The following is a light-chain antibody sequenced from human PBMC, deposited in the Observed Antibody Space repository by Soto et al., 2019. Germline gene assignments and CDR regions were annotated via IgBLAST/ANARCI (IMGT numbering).Light chain of an antibody. CDR3: RSYTTNSPPVV. CDR1: SWDMGSYTY. Sequence: QSVLTQPASVSGSPGQSITIACTGTSWDMGSYTYVSWYQQYPGKAPKLLISEVTNRPSGVSNRVSGSKSGNTASLTISGLQAEDEAHYYCRSYTTNSPPVVFGGGTKLTVL. J-gene: IGLJ2*01. CDR2: EVT. V-gene: IGLV2-14*01.